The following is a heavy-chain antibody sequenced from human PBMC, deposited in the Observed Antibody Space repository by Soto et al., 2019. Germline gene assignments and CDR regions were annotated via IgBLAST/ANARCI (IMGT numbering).Heavy chain of an antibody. J-gene: IGHJ6*02. CDR3: ARVVNHYYYGMDV. V-gene: IGHV1-18*01. Sequence: QVQLVQSGAEVKKPGASVKVSCKASGYTYISYAISWVRQAPGQGLEWMGWISVHNGNTNYAQKLQGRVTMTTDTSTSTAYMELRSLRSGDTAVYYCARVVNHYYYGMDVWGQGTTVTVSS. D-gene: IGHD3-22*01. CDR1: GYTYISYA. CDR2: ISVHNGNT.